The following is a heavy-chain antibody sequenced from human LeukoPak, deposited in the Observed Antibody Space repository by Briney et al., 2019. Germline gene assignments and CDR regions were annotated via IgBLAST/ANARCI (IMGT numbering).Heavy chain of an antibody. CDR3: AREALSSSWPVGWFDP. J-gene: IGHJ5*02. Sequence: SETLSLTCTVSGGSISSSSYYWGWIRQPPGKGLEWIGSIYYSGSTYYNPSLKSRVTISVDTSKNQFSLKLSSVTAADTAVYYCAREALSSSWPVGWFDPWGQGTLVTASS. D-gene: IGHD6-13*01. CDR2: IYYSGST. V-gene: IGHV4-39*02. CDR1: GGSISSSSYY.